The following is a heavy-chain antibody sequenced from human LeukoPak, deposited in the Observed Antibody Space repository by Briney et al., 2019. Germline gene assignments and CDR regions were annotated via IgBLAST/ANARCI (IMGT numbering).Heavy chain of an antibody. CDR2: IYYSGGT. CDR3: ARWQYTISSGWFDP. CDR1: GGSISSYY. J-gene: IGHJ5*02. Sequence: PSETLSLTCTVSGGSISSYYWSWIRQPPGKGLEWIGSIYYSGGTNYNPSLESRVTISVDTSKIQFSLKLTSVTAADTAVYYCARWQYTISSGWFDPWGQGTLVTVSS. V-gene: IGHV4-59*08. D-gene: IGHD6-6*01.